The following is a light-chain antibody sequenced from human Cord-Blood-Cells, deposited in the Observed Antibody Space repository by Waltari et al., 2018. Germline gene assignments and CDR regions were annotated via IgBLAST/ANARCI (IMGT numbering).Light chain of an antibody. CDR3: QQYNSYSYT. J-gene: IGKJ2*01. Sequence: DIQMTQSPSTLSASVGDRVTITCRASQRISSWLAWYQQKPGKAPKLLIYKASSLESGVPSRFSGSGSGTEFTLTISSLQPDDFATYYCQQYNSYSYTCGQGTKLEIK. CDR1: QRISSW. V-gene: IGKV1-5*03. CDR2: KAS.